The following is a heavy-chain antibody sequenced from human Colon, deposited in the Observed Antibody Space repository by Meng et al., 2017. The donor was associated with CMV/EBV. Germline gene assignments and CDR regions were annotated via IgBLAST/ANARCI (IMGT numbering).Heavy chain of an antibody. CDR2: ISDDGINK. J-gene: IGHJ6*02. Sequence: GESLKISCVASAFRFNSYNIHWVRQPPGKGLEWVAMISDDGINKYYGDFVKGRFTVSRDNSKNTVYLQMNGLRGEDTAVYYCARVPPKERHNYYYGMDVWGQGTTVTVSS. CDR3: ARVPPKERHNYYYGMDV. D-gene: IGHD5-24*01. V-gene: IGHV3-30*04. CDR1: AFRFNSYN.